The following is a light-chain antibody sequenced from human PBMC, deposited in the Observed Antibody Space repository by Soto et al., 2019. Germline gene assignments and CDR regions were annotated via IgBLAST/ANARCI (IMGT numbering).Light chain of an antibody. CDR1: QSVGTN. V-gene: IGKV3-15*01. Sequence: EIVMTQSPATLSVSPGERVTLSCRASQSVGTNLAWYQQKPGQAPRLLIYGASTRATGIPARFSGSGSGTEFTLTISSLQSEDFAVYYCQQYNNWPPTFGQGTKVDIK. CDR2: GAS. J-gene: IGKJ1*01. CDR3: QQYNNWPPT.